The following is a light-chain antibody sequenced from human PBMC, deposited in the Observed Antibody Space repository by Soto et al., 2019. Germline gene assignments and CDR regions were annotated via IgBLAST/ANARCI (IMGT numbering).Light chain of an antibody. Sequence: EIVLTQSPATLSLSPGERATLSCRASQSVKTFLVWYQQRPGQAHRLLIYDAYHRAAGIQARFSGSGFGTDFTLTIRRLEPEDFAVYYCQQYGSSPLTFGGGTKVDIK. CDR1: QSVKTF. J-gene: IGKJ4*01. V-gene: IGKV3-20*01. CDR2: DAY. CDR3: QQYGSSPLT.